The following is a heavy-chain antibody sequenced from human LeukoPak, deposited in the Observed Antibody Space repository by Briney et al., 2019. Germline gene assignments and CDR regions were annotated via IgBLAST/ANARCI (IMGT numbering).Heavy chain of an antibody. J-gene: IGHJ4*02. CDR1: GFTFNNYA. Sequence: PGGSLRLSCAASGFTFNNYAMHWVRQAPGKGLDWVAIISSDESSKYYADSVKGRFTISRDNPKNTLYLQMNSLRAEDTAVYYCAREVGMTDYWGQGTLVTVSS. V-gene: IGHV3-30-3*01. CDR2: ISSDESSK. CDR3: AREVGMTDY.